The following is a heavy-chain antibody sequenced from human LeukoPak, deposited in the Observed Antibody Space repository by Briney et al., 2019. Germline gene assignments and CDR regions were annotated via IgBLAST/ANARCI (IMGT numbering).Heavy chain of an antibody. Sequence: SPSETLSLTCAVYGGSFSGYYWSWIRQPPGKGLEWIGEINHSGSTNYNPSLKSRVTISVDTSKNQFSLKLSSVTAADTAVYYCAGGIAAAGRYGYWGQGTLVTVSS. CDR2: INHSGST. D-gene: IGHD6-13*01. V-gene: IGHV4-34*01. CDR3: AGGIAAAGRYGY. J-gene: IGHJ4*02. CDR1: GGSFSGYY.